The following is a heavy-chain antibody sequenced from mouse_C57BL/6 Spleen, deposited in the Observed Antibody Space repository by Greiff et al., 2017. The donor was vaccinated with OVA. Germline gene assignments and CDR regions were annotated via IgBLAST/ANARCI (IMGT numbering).Heavy chain of an antibody. CDR1: GYTFTSYW. CDR3: AIKDDLYAMDY. V-gene: IGHV1-74*01. Sequence: QVQLKQSGADLVKPGDSVKVSCKASGYTFTSYWMHWVKQRPGQGLEWIGRIHPSDSDTNYNQKFKGKATLTVDKSSSTAYMQLSSLTSEDSAFYYCAIKDDLYAMDYWGQGTSVTVSS. CDR2: IHPSDSDT. J-gene: IGHJ4*01.